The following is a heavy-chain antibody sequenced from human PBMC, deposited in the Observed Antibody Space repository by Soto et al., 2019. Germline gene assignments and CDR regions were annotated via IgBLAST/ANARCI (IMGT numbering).Heavy chain of an antibody. V-gene: IGHV1-69*13. CDR3: AREGYYDSSGYLDY. J-gene: IGHJ4*02. Sequence: SVKVSCKASGGTFSSYAISWVRQAPGQGLEWMGGIIPIFGTANYAQKFQGRVTITADESTSTAYMELSSLRSEDTAVYYCAREGYYDSSGYLDYWGQGTLVTVSS. CDR1: GGTFSSYA. D-gene: IGHD3-22*01. CDR2: IIPIFGTA.